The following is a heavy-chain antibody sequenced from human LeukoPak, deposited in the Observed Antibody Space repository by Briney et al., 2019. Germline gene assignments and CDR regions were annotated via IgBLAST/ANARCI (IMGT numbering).Heavy chain of an antibody. CDR2: ISSSSSTI. J-gene: IGHJ2*01. V-gene: IGHV3-48*02. CDR1: GFTFSSYS. D-gene: IGHD4-17*01. CDR3: ARDRTVTTDWYFDL. Sequence: PGGSLRLSCAASGFTFSSYSMNWVRQAPGKGLEWVSYISSSSSTIYYADSVRGRFTISRDNAKNSLYLQMNSLRDEDTAVYYCARDRTVTTDWYFDLWGRGTLVTVSS.